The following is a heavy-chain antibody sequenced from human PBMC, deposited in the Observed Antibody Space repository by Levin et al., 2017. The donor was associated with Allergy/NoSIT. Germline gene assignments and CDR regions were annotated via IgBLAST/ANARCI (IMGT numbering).Heavy chain of an antibody. D-gene: IGHD6-13*01. CDR2: ISYDGNDK. CDR1: GFSFRSFG. V-gene: IGHV3-30*18. J-gene: IGHJ4*02. CDR3: AKDVVFGTSSWALDY. Sequence: GGSLRLSCAASGFSFRSFGMHWVRQAPGKGLEWVAVISYDGNDKYYADSVKGRFTISRDNPKNTLYLQMNSLKTEDTAVYYCAKDVVFGTSSWALDYWGQGTLATVSS.